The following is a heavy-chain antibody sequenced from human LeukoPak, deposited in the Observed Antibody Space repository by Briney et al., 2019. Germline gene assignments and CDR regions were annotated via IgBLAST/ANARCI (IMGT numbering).Heavy chain of an antibody. V-gene: IGHV4-59*01. J-gene: IGHJ4*02. CDR2: IYYSGST. CDR3: ARIYSSSWYPFGFDY. D-gene: IGHD6-13*01. CDR1: GGSISSYY. Sequence: SETLSLTCTVSGGSISSYYWSWIRQPPGKGLEWIGYIYYSGSTNYNPSLKSRVTISVDTSKNQFSLKLSSVTAADTAVYYCARIYSSSWYPFGFDYWGQGTLVTASS.